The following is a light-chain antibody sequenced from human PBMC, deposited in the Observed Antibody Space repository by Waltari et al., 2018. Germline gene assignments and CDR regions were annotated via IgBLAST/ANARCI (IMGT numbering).Light chain of an antibody. J-gene: IGLJ2*01. CDR2: VNNDGSH. Sequence: QLVLTQSPSASASLGSSGKLTCPLRSGPNNNAIACLLQQPEKGPRYFTKVNNDGSHSKGHGSPDRFSGSSAGDERYLTIASLQSEEEADYYCQTWDTGLVVFGGGTKLTVL. V-gene: IGLV4-69*01. CDR1: SGPNNNA. CDR3: QTWDTGLVV.